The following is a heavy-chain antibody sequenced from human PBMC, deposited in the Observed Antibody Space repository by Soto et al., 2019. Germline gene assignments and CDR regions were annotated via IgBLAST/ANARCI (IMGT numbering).Heavy chain of an antibody. D-gene: IGHD3-10*02. V-gene: IGHV4-4*02. CDR2: IYHSGST. J-gene: IGHJ6*02. Sequence: SETLSLTCAVSGGAISSSNWWSWVRQPPGKGLEWIGEIYHSGSTNYNPSLKSRVTISVDKSKNQFSLKLSSVTAADTAVYYCASVRGGYYYGMDVWGQGTTVTVSS. CDR1: GGAISSSNW. CDR3: ASVRGGYYYGMDV.